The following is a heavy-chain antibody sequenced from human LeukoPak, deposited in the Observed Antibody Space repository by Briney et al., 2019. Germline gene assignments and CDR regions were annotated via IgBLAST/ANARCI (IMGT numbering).Heavy chain of an antibody. CDR3: ARDPRAYGGKGVDY. J-gene: IGHJ4*02. CDR1: GFTFSSYA. Sequence: PGRSLRLSCAASGFTFSSYAMHWVRQAPGKGLEWVAVISYDGSNKYYADSVKGRFTISRDNSKNTLYLQMNSLRAEDTAVYYCARDPRAYGGKGVDYWGQGTLVTVSS. D-gene: IGHD4-23*01. CDR2: ISYDGSNK. V-gene: IGHV3-30-3*01.